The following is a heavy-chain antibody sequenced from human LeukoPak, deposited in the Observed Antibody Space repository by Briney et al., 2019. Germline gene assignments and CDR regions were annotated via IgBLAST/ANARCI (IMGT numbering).Heavy chain of an antibody. CDR1: GFTVSSNY. CDR2: IYSGGST. Sequence: SGGSLRLSCAASGFTVSSNYMSWVRQAPGKGLEWVSVIYSGGSTYYADSVKGRFTISRDNSKNTLYLQMNSLRAEDTAVYYCARDREWLVLGYFDYWGQGTLVTVSS. J-gene: IGHJ4*02. V-gene: IGHV3-53*01. CDR3: ARDREWLVLGYFDY. D-gene: IGHD6-19*01.